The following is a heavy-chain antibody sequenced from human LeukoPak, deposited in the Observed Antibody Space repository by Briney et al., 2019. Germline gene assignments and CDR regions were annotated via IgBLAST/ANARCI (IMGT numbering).Heavy chain of an antibody. CDR2: IKQDGSEK. Sequence: GGSLRLSCATSGFTFSSYWMSWVRQAPGKGLEWVANIKQDGSEKYYVDSVKGRFTISRDNAKNSLYLQMNSLRAEDTAVYYCARAPTVTTGSIDYWGQGTLVTVSS. V-gene: IGHV3-7*03. J-gene: IGHJ4*02. CDR3: ARAPTVTTGSIDY. D-gene: IGHD4-17*01. CDR1: GFTFSSYW.